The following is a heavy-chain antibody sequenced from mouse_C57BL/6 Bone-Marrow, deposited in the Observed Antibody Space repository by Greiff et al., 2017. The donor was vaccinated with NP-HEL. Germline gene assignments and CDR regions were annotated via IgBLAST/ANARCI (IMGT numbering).Heavy chain of an antibody. V-gene: IGHV1-81*01. CDR2: IYPRSGNT. Sequence: EQMQQSGAELARPGASVKLSCKASGYTFTSYGISWVKQRTGQGLEWIGEIYPRSGNTYYNEKFKGKATLTADKSSSTAYMELRSLTSEDSAVYFCARDYYGSRGFAYWGQGTLVTVSA. CDR3: ARDYYGSRGFAY. J-gene: IGHJ3*01. CDR1: GYTFTSYG. D-gene: IGHD1-1*01.